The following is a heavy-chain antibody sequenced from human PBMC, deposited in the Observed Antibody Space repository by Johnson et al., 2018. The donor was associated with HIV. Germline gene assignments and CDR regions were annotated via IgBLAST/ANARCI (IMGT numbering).Heavy chain of an antibody. J-gene: IGHJ3*01. CDR1: NFTFKDYY. Sequence: QVQLVESGGDLIKPGGSLRLSCAASNFTFKDYYMNWIRQAPGKGLEWVAVISYDGSNKYYADSVKGRFTISRDNSKNTLYLQMNSLRPQDTALYYCAKGRRELLLPPDAFDFWGQGTLVTVSS. D-gene: IGHD2-15*01. CDR2: ISYDGSNK. V-gene: IGHV3-30-3*01. CDR3: AKGRRELLLPPDAFDF.